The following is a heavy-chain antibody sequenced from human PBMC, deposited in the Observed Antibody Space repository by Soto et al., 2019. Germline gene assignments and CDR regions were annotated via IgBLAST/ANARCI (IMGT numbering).Heavy chain of an antibody. CDR1: GFSLSTRGVG. V-gene: IGHV2-5*02. CDR2: IYWDDDK. J-gene: IGHJ4*02. CDR3: AHRGSSWQLDY. D-gene: IGHD6-19*01. Sequence: QITLKESGPTLVRPTQTLTLTNTFSGFSLSTRGVGVGWIRQPPGKALEWLGLIYWDDDKRYSPSLKSRLTITKDTSKNQVVLTMTNLDPVDTATYYCAHRGSSWQLDYWGQGTLVTVSS.